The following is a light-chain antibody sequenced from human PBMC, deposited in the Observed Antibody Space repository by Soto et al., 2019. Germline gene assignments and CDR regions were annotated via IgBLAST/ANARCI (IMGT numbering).Light chain of an antibody. J-gene: IGKJ5*01. Sequence: EIVMTQSPATLSVSPGEGAILSCRASQSVSTHLAWYQQIPGQAPRLLIYGTSTRAAGIPARFSGRGSGTEFTFTISSLQSEDFAVYHCQQYHDWPITFGQGTRLEIK. CDR1: QSVSTH. CDR3: QQYHDWPIT. V-gene: IGKV3-15*01. CDR2: GTS.